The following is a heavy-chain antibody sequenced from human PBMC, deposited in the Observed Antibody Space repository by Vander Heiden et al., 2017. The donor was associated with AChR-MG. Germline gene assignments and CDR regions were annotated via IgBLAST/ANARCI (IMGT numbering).Heavy chain of an antibody. D-gene: IGHD2-21*02. V-gene: IGHV3-33*01. CDR1: GLPFRSYG. CDR3: ARDPSPYCGGDCPPFDY. CDR2: IWYDGSNK. Sequence: QVQLVESGGALVQPGGSLRLPYPASGLPFRSYGMHWVRQAPGKGLEWVVVIWYDGSNKYYADAVKGRFTISRDNSKNTLYLQMNSLRAEDTAVYYCARDPSPYCGGDCPPFDYWGQGTLVTVSS. J-gene: IGHJ4*02.